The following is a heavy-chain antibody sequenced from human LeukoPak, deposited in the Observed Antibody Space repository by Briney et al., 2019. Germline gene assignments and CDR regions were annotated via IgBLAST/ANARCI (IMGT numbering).Heavy chain of an antibody. CDR3: ARGWGPYYENSVAGY. J-gene: IGHJ4*02. D-gene: IGHD3-22*01. CDR1: GYSISSGSY. V-gene: IGHV4-38-2*01. CDR2: IYHSGST. Sequence: SETLSLTCAVSGYSISSGSYWGWIRQPPGKGLEWIGSIYHSGSTYYNPSLKSRVTISVDTSKNQFSLNLSSVTAADTAVYYCARGWGPYYENSVAGYWGQGTLVTVSS.